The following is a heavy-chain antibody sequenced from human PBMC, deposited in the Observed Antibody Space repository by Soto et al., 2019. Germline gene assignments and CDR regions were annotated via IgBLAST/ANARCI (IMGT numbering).Heavy chain of an antibody. CDR1: GGTFSSYT. CDR3: ARDDYGDFNWFDP. V-gene: IGHV1-69*02. CDR2: IIPILGIA. Sequence: GASVKVSCKASGGTFSSYTISWVRQAPGQGLEWMGRIIPILGIANYAQKFQGRVTITADKSTSTAYMELSSLRSEDTAVYYCARDDYGDFNWFDPWGQGTLVTVSS. J-gene: IGHJ5*02. D-gene: IGHD4-17*01.